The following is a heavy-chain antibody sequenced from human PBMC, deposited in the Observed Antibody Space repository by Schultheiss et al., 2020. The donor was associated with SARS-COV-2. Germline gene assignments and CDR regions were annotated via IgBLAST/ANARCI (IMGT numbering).Heavy chain of an antibody. Sequence: GGSLRLSCQGSGYSFTTYWIGWVRQMHGKGLEWMGIIYPGDSDTRYSPSFQGQVTISADKSISTAYLQWSSLKASDTAIYYCARVDLYDSSGYFDYWGQGTLVTVSS. J-gene: IGHJ4*02. CDR1: GYSFTTYW. CDR2: IYPGDSDT. CDR3: ARVDLYDSSGYFDY. V-gene: IGHV5-51*01. D-gene: IGHD3-22*01.